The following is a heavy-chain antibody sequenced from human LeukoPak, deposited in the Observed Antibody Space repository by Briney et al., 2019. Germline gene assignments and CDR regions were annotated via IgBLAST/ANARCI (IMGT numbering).Heavy chain of an antibody. CDR2: INPNSGGT. J-gene: IGHJ3*02. CDR3: ARVRVYDILTGRIGDGAFDI. V-gene: IGHV1-2*02. CDR1: GYTFTDYY. D-gene: IGHD3-9*01. Sequence: ASVKVSCKASGYTFTDYYMHWVRQAPGQGLEWMGWINPNSGGTNYAQKFQGRVTMTRDTSISTAYMELSRLRSDDTAVYYCARVRVYDILTGRIGDGAFDIWGQGTMVTVSS.